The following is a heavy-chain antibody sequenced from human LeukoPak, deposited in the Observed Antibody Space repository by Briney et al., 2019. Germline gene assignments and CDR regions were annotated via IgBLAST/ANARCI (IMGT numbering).Heavy chain of an antibody. CDR3: ARDPEDTAMVNNWFDP. J-gene: IGHJ5*02. V-gene: IGHV4-39*02. Sequence: SETLSLTCTVSGGSISSSSYYWGWIRQPPGKGLEWIGSIYYSGSTYYNPSLKSRVTISVDTSKNQFSLKLSSVTAADTAVYYCARDPEDTAMVNNWFDPWGQGTLATVSS. CDR1: GGSISSSSYY. D-gene: IGHD5-18*01. CDR2: IYYSGST.